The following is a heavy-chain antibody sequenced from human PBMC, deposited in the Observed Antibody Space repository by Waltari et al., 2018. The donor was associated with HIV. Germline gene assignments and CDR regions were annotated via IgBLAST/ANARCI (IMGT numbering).Heavy chain of an antibody. CDR2: IYYSGST. D-gene: IGHD3-22*01. CDR1: GGSISRSSYY. V-gene: IGHV4-39*01. J-gene: IGHJ4*02. Sequence: QLQLQESGPGLVKPSETLSLTCTVSGGSISRSSYYWGWIRQPPGKGLEWIGSIYYSGSTYYNPSLKSRVTISVDTSKNQFSLKLSSVTAADTAVYYCARHVPYYYDSSGYYDYWGQGTLVTVSS. CDR3: ARHVPYYYDSSGYYDY.